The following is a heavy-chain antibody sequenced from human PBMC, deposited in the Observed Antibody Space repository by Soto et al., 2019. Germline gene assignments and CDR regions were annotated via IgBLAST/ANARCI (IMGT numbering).Heavy chain of an antibody. V-gene: IGHV4-34*01. CDR3: ARLASGYSSGMDV. J-gene: IGHJ6*02. CDR2: INHSGST. CDR1: GGSFSGYY. Sequence: QVQLQQWGAGLLKPSETLSLTCAVYGGSFSGYYWSWIRQPPGKGLEWIGEINHSGSTNYNPSLKSRVTISVDTSKNQFSLKLSSVTAADTAVYYCARLASGYSSGMDVWGQGTTVTVSS. D-gene: IGHD5-18*01.